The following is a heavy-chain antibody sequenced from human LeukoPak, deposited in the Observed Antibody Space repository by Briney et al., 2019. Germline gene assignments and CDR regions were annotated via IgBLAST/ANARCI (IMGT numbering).Heavy chain of an antibody. CDR2: INPGDTNF. Sequence: GESLKISCKASGYSFTNYWIGWVRQMPGKGLEWMGMINPGDTNFAYSPSFQGQATISADRSINTAYLQWSSLKASDTAMYYCARPRRAERDEDFWGQGTLVTVSS. CDR1: GYSFTNYW. J-gene: IGHJ4*02. CDR3: ARPRRAERDEDF. V-gene: IGHV5-51*01. D-gene: IGHD1-1*01.